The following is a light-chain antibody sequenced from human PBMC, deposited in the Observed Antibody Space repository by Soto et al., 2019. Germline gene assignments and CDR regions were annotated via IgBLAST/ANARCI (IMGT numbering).Light chain of an antibody. Sequence: DVQMTQSPSSLSAFVGDRVTITCRASQGIAPYLAWFQQKPGKVPKLLIYATSTLQSGVPSRFSGSGYGTDFTLTINSLRPEDVGTYYCQKYNSAPLTFGGGTKVEIK. CDR3: QKYNSAPLT. CDR1: QGIAPY. CDR2: ATS. J-gene: IGKJ4*01. V-gene: IGKV1-27*01.